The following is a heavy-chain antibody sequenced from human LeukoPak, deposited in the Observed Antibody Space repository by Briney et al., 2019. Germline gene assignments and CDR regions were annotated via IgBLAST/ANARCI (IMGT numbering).Heavy chain of an antibody. CDR1: GFTFSSYS. V-gene: IGHV3-33*08. J-gene: IGHJ6*02. CDR2: IWYDGSNK. CDR3: ARDNDFWSGYYSEACGMDV. D-gene: IGHD3-3*01. Sequence: GGSLRLSCAASGFTFSSYSMNWVRQAPGKGLEWVAVIWYDGSNKYYADSVKGRFTISRDNSKNTLYLQMNSLRAEDTAVYYCARDNDFWSGYYSEACGMDVWGQGTTVTVSS.